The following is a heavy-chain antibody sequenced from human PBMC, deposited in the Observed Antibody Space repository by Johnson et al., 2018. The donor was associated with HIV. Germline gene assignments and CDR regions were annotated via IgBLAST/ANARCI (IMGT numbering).Heavy chain of an antibody. CDR3: AREEGDYSDSITDDAFDI. Sequence: EVQLVESGGGVVQPGRSLRLSCAASGFTFSSYWMHWVRQATGKGLEWVSAIGTAGDTYYPGSVKGRFTIYRDNSKNTLYLQMNSLRAEDTAVYYCAREEGDYSDSITDDAFDIWGQGTMVTVSS. D-gene: IGHD4-11*01. CDR2: IGTAGDT. V-gene: IGHV3-13*01. CDR1: GFTFSSYW. J-gene: IGHJ3*02.